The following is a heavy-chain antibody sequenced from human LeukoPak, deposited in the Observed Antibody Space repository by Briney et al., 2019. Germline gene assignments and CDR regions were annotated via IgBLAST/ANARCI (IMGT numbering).Heavy chain of an antibody. CDR3: ARSRRGYSYGWRMPFDY. J-gene: IGHJ4*02. Sequence: SETLSLTCTVSGGSISSYYWSWIRQPPGKGLEWIGYIYYSGSTNYNPSLKSRVTISVDTSKNQFSLKLSSVTAADTAVYYCARSRRGYSYGWRMPFDYWGQGTLVTVSS. CDR1: GGSISSYY. CDR2: IYYSGST. D-gene: IGHD5-18*01. V-gene: IGHV4-59*01.